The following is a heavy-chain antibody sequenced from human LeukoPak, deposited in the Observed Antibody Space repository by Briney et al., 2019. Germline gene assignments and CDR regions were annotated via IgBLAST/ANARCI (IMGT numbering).Heavy chain of an antibody. CDR3: AKDRYSSGWYSDFDY. V-gene: IGHV3-30*18. CDR2: ISDDGSNK. J-gene: IGHJ4*02. Sequence: GRSLRLSCAASGFTFSNYAMHWVRQAPGKGLEWVAVISDDGSNKYYGDSVKGRFTISRDNSKNTVYLQMNSLRAEDTAVHYCAKDRYSSGWYSDFDYWGQGTLVTVSS. CDR1: GFTFSNYA. D-gene: IGHD6-19*01.